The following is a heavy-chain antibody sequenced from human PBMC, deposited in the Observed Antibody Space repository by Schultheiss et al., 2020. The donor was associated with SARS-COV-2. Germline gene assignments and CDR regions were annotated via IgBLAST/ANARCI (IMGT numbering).Heavy chain of an antibody. CDR2: INPSGGST. CDR3: ARDTNWFDP. Sequence: ASVKVSCKASGGTFSSYAISWVRQAPGQGLEWMGIINPSGGSTSYAQKFQGRVTMTEDSSTDTAYMELSSLKSEDTAVYYCARDTNWFDPWGQGTLVTVSS. CDR1: GGTFSSYA. J-gene: IGHJ5*02. V-gene: IGHV1-46*01.